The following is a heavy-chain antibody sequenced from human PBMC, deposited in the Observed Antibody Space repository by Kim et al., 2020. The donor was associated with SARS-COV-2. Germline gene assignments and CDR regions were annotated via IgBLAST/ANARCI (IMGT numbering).Heavy chain of an antibody. V-gene: IGHV4-30-4*01. D-gene: IGHD1-20*01. Sequence: SETLSLTCTVSGGSISSGDYYWSWIRQPPGKGLEWIGYIYYSGSTYYNPSLKSRVTISVDTSKNQFSLKLSSVTAADTAVYYCARAPAGITGTPYYFDYWGQGTLVTVSS. CDR2: IYYSGST. CDR3: ARAPAGITGTPYYFDY. CDR1: GGSISSGDYY. J-gene: IGHJ4*02.